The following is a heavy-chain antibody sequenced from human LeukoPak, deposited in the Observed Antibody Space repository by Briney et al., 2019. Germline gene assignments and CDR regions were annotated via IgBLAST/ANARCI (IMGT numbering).Heavy chain of an antibody. CDR1: GGSISSGTYY. J-gene: IGHJ4*02. CDR2: IYSGST. D-gene: IGHD1-26*01. V-gene: IGHV4-39*01. Sequence: SETLSLTCTVSGGSISSGTYYWGWVRQPPGKGLEWIGSIYSGSTSYNPSLKSRVTISVDTSKNQFSLKLDSVTAADTAVYYCARNASDSGTSYFDYWGQGTLITVSS. CDR3: ARNASDSGTSYFDY.